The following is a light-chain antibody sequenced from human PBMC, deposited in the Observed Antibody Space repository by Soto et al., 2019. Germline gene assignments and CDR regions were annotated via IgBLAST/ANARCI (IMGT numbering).Light chain of an antibody. J-gene: IGKJ5*01. V-gene: IGKV1-33*01. CDR1: QDITNS. Sequence: DIQLTQSPSSLSASVGDRVTITCQASQDITNSLKWYQQKPGKATKFLIYVASNLETGVPSRFSGSGSGTNFTFTIGSLQPEYIATYYCQQYDGLLLFGQGTRLEIK. CDR2: VAS. CDR3: QQYDGLLL.